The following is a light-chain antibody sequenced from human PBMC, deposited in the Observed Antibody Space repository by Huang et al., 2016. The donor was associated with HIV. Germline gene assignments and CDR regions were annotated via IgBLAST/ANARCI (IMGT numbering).Light chain of an antibody. V-gene: IGKV1-33*01. CDR2: AAS. J-gene: IGKJ5*01. Sequence: DIQMTQYPSSLSASVGDRVTITCPASQDISTYLNWYQQKPGKAPKVLIYAASNLETGVPSRFSGSGSGTNFTFTSSSLQPEDIATYYCQQYDNVPITFGQGTRLEI. CDR3: QQYDNVPIT. CDR1: QDISTY.